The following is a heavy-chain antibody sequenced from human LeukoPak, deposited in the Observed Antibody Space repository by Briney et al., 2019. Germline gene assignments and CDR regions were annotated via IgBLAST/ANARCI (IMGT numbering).Heavy chain of an antibody. CDR2: IYYSGST. D-gene: IGHD6-25*01. J-gene: IGHJ5*02. CDR3: ARHSRQRRRHWFDP. CDR1: GGSISRGGYY. Sequence: PSQTLSLTCTVSGGSISRGGYYWSWIRQHPGKGLGWIGYIYYSGSTYYNPSLKSRVTVSVDTSKNQFSLKLSSVTAADTAVYYCARHSRQRRRHWFDPWGQGTLVTVSS. V-gene: IGHV4-31*03.